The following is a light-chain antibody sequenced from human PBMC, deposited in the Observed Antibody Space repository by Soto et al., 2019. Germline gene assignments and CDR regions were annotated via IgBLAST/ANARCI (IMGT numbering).Light chain of an antibody. Sequence: IVFTQSPGTLSLSPGERATLSCRASQSVSSSYLAWYQQKPGQAPRLLIYDASSRATGIPDRFSGSGSGTDFTLTISRLEPEDFAVYYCQQYGSSRTFGQGTKVDIK. CDR3: QQYGSSRT. J-gene: IGKJ1*01. V-gene: IGKV3-20*01. CDR2: DAS. CDR1: QSVSSSY.